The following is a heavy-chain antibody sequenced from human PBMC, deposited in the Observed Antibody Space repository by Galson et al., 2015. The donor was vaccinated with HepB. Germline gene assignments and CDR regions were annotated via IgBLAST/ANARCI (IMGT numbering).Heavy chain of an antibody. Sequence: QSGADVKKPGESLRISCKGSGYSFTSYWISWVRQMPGKGLEWLGRIAPSDSYTNYSPSFQGHVTISADKAISTAYLQWSSLKASDTAMYYCARLFSGSYYNPNDYWGQGTLVTVSS. V-gene: IGHV5-10-1*01. CDR1: GYSFTSYW. CDR2: IAPSDSYT. D-gene: IGHD3-10*01. J-gene: IGHJ4*02. CDR3: ARLFSGSYYNPNDY.